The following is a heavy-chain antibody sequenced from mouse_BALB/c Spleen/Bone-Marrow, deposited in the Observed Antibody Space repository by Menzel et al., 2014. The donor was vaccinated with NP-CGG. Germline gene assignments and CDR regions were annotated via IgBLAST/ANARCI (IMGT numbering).Heavy chain of an antibody. J-gene: IGHJ1*01. CDR2: IDPFNGGT. CDR3: AREGIYYYGSGYFDV. V-gene: IGHV1S135*01. D-gene: IGHD1-1*01. Sequence: LVESGPVLMHPGASVKTSCKASGYSFSSYYMHWVKQSHGKSLEWIGYIDPFNGGTSYNQKFKGTATLTVDKSSSTAYMHLSSLTSEDSAVYHWAREGIYYYGSGYFDVWGAGTTVTASS. CDR1: GYSFSSYY.